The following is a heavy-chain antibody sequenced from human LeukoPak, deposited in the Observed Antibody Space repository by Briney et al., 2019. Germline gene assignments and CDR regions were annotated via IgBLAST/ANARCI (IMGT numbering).Heavy chain of an antibody. Sequence: ASVKVSCKASGYTFTGYYMHWVRQAPGQGLEWMGWINPNSGGTNYAQKFRGRVTMTRDTSISTAYMEPSRLRSDDTAVYYCARARTPGIAADPFDYWGQGTLVTVSS. CDR1: GYTFTGYY. CDR3: ARARTPGIAADPFDY. CDR2: INPNSGGT. J-gene: IGHJ4*02. V-gene: IGHV1-2*02. D-gene: IGHD6-13*01.